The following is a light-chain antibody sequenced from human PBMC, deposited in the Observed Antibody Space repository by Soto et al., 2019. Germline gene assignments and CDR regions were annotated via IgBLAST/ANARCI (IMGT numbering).Light chain of an antibody. V-gene: IGLV2-14*01. Sequence: QSVLTQPASVSGSPGQSIAISCTGTSSDVGGYDYVSWYQQHPGKAPKLMISDVSNRPSGVSNRFSGSKSGNTASLTISGLQAEDDSYYYCRPYTRTITPVFGTVTNVTV. CDR2: DVS. J-gene: IGLJ1*01. CDR3: RPYTRTITPV. CDR1: SSDVGGYDY.